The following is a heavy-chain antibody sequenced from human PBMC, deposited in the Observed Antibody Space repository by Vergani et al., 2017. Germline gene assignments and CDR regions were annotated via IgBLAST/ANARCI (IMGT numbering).Heavy chain of an antibody. V-gene: IGHV4-31*03. J-gene: IGHJ2*01. CDR1: GGSISSGGYY. CDR2: IYYSGST. D-gene: IGHD1-26*01. CDR3: ARDRPGGLLRWYFDL. Sequence: QVQLQESGPGLVKPSQTLSLTCTVSGGSISSGGYYWSWIRQHPGKGLEWIGYIYYSGSTYYNPSLKSRVTISVDTSKNQFSLKLSSVTAADTAVYYCARDRPGGLLRWYFDLWGRGTLVTVSS.